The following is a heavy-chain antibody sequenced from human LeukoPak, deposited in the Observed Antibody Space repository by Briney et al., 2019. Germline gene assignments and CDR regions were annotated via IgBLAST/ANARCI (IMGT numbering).Heavy chain of an antibody. CDR2: IYCSGST. CDR3: ARSREEYCSSTSCPNWFDP. Sequence: SETLSLTCTVSGGSISSYYWSWIRQPPGKGLEWIGYIYCSGSTNYNPSLKSRVTISVDTSKNQFSLKLSSVTAADTAVYYCARSREEYCSSTSCPNWFDPWGQGTLVTVSS. V-gene: IGHV4-59*08. CDR1: GGSISSYY. J-gene: IGHJ5*02. D-gene: IGHD2-2*01.